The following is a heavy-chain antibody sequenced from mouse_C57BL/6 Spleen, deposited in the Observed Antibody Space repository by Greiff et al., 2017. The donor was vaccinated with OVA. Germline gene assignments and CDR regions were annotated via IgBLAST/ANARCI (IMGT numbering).Heavy chain of an antibody. V-gene: IGHV1-64*01. D-gene: IGHD1-1*01. J-gene: IGHJ1*03. Sequence: VQLQQPGAELVKPGASVKLSCKASGYTFTSYWMHWVKQRPGQGLEWIGMIHPNSGSTNYNEKFKSKATLTVDKSSSTAYMQMSSMTAKDSAVYYCARKRGYYGSSYEYFDVWGTGTTVTVSS. CDR1: GYTFTSYW. CDR2: IHPNSGST. CDR3: ARKRGYYGSSYEYFDV.